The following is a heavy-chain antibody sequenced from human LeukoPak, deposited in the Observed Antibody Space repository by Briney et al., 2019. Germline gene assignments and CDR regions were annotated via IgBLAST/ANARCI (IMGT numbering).Heavy chain of an antibody. V-gene: IGHV3-21*01. D-gene: IGHD3-22*01. J-gene: IGHJ3*02. Sequence: PGGSLRLSCAASGFTFSNYGMNWVRQAPGRGLEWVSSISSSSSYIYYADSVKGRFTISRDNAKNSLYLQMNSLRAEDTAVYYCARDMYYYDSSDAFDIWGQGTMVTVSS. CDR1: GFTFSNYG. CDR2: ISSSSSYI. CDR3: ARDMYYYDSSDAFDI.